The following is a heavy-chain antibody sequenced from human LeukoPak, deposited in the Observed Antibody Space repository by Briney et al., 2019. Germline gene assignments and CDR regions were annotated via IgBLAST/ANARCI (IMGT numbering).Heavy chain of an antibody. V-gene: IGHV3-48*02. J-gene: IGHJ4*02. CDR1: GFTFSSYS. CDR3: ARGYNHDGCGYQPLDY. Sequence: PGGSLRLSCAASGFTFSSYSIHWVRQAPGKGLEWLSYISTSGGTIYYADSVKGRFTISRDNAKNSLYLQMNSLRDEDTAVYFCARGYNHDGCGYQPLDYWGQGALVTVSA. D-gene: IGHD3-22*01. CDR2: ISTSGGTI.